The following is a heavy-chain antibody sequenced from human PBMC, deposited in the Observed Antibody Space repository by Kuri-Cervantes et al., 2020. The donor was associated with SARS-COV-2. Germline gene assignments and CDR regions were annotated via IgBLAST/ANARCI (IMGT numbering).Heavy chain of an antibody. J-gene: IGHJ6*03. D-gene: IGHD6-6*01. Sequence: ETLSLTCAASGFTFSSYAMSWVRQAPGKGLEWVSAISGSGGSTYYADSVKGRFTISRDNSKNTLYLQMNSLRAEDTAVYYCARGPPYSSSSYYYYYMDVWGKGTTVTVSS. CDR2: ISGSGGST. CDR3: ARGPPYSSSSYYYYYMDV. V-gene: IGHV3-23*01. CDR1: GFTFSSYA.